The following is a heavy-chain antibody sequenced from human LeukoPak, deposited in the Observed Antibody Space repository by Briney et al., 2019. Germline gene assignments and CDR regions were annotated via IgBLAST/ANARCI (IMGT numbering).Heavy chain of an antibody. D-gene: IGHD6-19*01. Sequence: GGSLRPSCAASGFTFSSYAMHWVRQAPGKGLEYVSAISSNGGSTYYANSVKGRFTISRDNSKNTLYLQMGSLRAEDMAVYYCARIAGGSGWHDYWGQGNPGHRLL. CDR1: GFTFSSYA. J-gene: IGHJ4*02. V-gene: IGHV3-64*01. CDR2: ISSNGGST. CDR3: ARIAGGSGWHDY.